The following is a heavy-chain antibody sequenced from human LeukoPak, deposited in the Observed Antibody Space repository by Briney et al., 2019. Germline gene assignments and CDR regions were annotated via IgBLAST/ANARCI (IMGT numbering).Heavy chain of an antibody. CDR3: ARGGWVTTSLDY. D-gene: IGHD4-17*01. Sequence: ASVKVSCKASGGTFSSYAISWVRQAPGQGLEWMGGIIPNSGGTNYAQKFQGRVTMTRDTSISTAYMELSRLRSDDTAVYYCARGGWVTTSLDYWGQGTLVTVSS. CDR1: GGTFSSYA. CDR2: IIPNSGGT. V-gene: IGHV1-2*02. J-gene: IGHJ4*02.